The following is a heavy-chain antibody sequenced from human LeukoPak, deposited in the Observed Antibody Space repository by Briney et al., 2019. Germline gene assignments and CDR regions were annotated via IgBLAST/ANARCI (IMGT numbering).Heavy chain of an antibody. Sequence: PSETLSLTSTVSGGSISSYYWSWIRQPPGKGLEWIGYIYYSGSTNYNPSLKSRVTISVDTSKNQFSLKLSSVTAADTAVYYRARTYYYGWGSYDYFDYWAQEPRVTVSS. J-gene: IGHJ4*02. CDR2: IYYSGST. V-gene: IGHV4-59*08. D-gene: IGHD3-10*01. CDR3: ARTYYYGWGSYDYFDY. CDR1: GGSISSYY.